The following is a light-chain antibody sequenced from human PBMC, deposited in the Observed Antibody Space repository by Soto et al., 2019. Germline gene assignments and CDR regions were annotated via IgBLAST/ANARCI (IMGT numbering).Light chain of an antibody. CDR1: TGAVTSGFY. CDR2: STN. Sequence: QAVVTQEPSLTVSPGGTVTLTCASSTGAVTSGFYPNWFQQKPGQAPRALIYSTNNKYSWTPARFSGSLLGGKAALTLSGVQPEDEAEYYCLLYIGGGGVFGGGTKVTVL. J-gene: IGLJ3*02. CDR3: LLYIGGGGV. V-gene: IGLV7-43*01.